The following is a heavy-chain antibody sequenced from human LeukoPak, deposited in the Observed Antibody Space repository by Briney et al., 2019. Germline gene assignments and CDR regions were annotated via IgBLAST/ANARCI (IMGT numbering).Heavy chain of an antibody. D-gene: IGHD4-17*01. CDR1: GYTFTGYY. V-gene: IGHV1-2*02. CDR2: INPNSGST. J-gene: IGHJ4*02. CDR3: ARGLSRTVTDD. Sequence: ASVKVSCKASGYTFTGYYMHWVRQAPGQGLEWMGWINPNSGSTNYAQKFQGRVTMTRDTSISTAYMELSRLRSDDTAVYYCARGLSRTVTDDWGQGTLVSVSS.